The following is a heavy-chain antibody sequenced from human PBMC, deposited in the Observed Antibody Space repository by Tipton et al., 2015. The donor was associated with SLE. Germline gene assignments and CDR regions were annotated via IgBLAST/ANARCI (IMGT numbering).Heavy chain of an antibody. CDR2: IYYSGST. D-gene: IGHD2-2*01. J-gene: IGHJ6*03. CDR3: ARGYQLPLGPYYYYYMDV. CDR1: DASMNYFY. Sequence: TLSLTCTVSDASMNYFYWSWIRQPPGKGLEWIGYIYYSGSTNYNPSLKSRVTISVDTSKNQFSLKLSSVTAADTAVYYCARGYQLPLGPYYYYYMDVWGKGTTVTVSS. V-gene: IGHV4-59*01.